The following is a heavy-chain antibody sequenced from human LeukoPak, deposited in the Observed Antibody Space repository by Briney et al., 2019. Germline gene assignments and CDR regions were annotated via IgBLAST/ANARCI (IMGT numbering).Heavy chain of an antibody. Sequence: PGGSLRLSCAASGFTFSSYWMSWVRQAPGKGLEWVANIKQDGSEKYYVDSVKGRFTISRDNAKNSLYLQMNSLRAEDTAVYYCARDLPIYQRVRSGPWGQGTLVTVSS. CDR3: ARDLPIYQRVRSGP. CDR1: GFTFSSYW. CDR2: IKQDGSEK. D-gene: IGHD3-10*01. J-gene: IGHJ5*02. V-gene: IGHV3-7*01.